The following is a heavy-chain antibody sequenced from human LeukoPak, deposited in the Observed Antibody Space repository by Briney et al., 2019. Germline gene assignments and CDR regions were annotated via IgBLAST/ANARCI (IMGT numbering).Heavy chain of an antibody. CDR3: ARDREAGGWYYFDY. Sequence: GGSLRLSCAASGFTVSSNYMSWVRQAPGKGLEWVSVICSGGSTYYADSVKGRFTISRDNSKNTLYLQMNSLRAEDTAVYYCARDREAGGWYYFDYWGQGTLVTVSS. CDR2: ICSGGST. J-gene: IGHJ4*02. D-gene: IGHD6-19*01. CDR1: GFTVSSNY. V-gene: IGHV3-53*01.